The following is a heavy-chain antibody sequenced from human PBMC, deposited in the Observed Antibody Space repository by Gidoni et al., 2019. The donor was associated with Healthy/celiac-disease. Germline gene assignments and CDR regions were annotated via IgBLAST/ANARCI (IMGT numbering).Heavy chain of an antibody. D-gene: IGHD2-2*01. J-gene: IGHJ6*02. CDR2: IKQDGSEK. CDR3: ARVYCSSTSCSYYYYYGMDV. V-gene: IGHV3-7*04. Sequence: EVQLVESGGGLVHPGGSLRLSCAASGFTFSSYWMSWVRQAPGKGLEWVANIKQDGSEKYYVDSVKGRFTISRDNAKNSLYLQMNSLRAEDTAVYYCARVYCSSTSCSYYYYYGMDVWGQGTTVTVSS. CDR1: GFTFSSYW.